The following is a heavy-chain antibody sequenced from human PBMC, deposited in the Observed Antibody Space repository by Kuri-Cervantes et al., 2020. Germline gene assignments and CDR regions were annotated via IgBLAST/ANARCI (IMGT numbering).Heavy chain of an antibody. V-gene: IGHV3-74*01. CDR2: INSDGSST. CDR1: GFTFSSYW. J-gene: IGHJ4*02. CDR3: ARGLRYFDY. Sequence: GESLKISCAASGFTFSSYWMHWVRQAPGKGLVWVSRINSDGSSTSYADSVKGRFTISRDNAKNSLYLQMNSLRDEDTAVYYCARGLRYFDYWGQGTLVTVSS.